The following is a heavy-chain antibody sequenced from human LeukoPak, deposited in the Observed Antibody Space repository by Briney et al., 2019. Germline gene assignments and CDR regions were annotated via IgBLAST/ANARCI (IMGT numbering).Heavy chain of an antibody. CDR3: VRHPSRDTGGYAFDS. V-gene: IGHV4-59*08. J-gene: IGHJ4*02. D-gene: IGHD2-8*02. CDR2: IYFSGSA. Sequence: PSETLSLTCSVSGDSMNNHYWSWIRQPPGKGLEWVAYIYFSGSAIYNPSLNARVTISVDTSKNQFSLEMRSVTAADTAVYYCVRHPSRDTGGYAFDSWGQGILVTVSS. CDR1: GDSMNNHY.